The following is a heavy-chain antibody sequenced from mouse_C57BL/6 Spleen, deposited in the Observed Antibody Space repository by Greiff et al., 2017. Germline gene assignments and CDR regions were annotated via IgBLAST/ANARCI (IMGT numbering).Heavy chain of an antibody. CDR1: GFTFSSYT. CDR2: ISGGGGNT. CDR3: ARHGYSNSFAY. D-gene: IGHD2-5*01. Sequence: DVHLVESGGGLVKPGGSLKLSCAASGFTFSSYTMSWVRQTPEKRLEWVATISGGGGNTYYPDSVKGRFTISRDNAKNTLYLQMSSLRSEDTALYYCARHGYSNSFAYWGQGTLVTVSA. J-gene: IGHJ3*01. V-gene: IGHV5-9*01.